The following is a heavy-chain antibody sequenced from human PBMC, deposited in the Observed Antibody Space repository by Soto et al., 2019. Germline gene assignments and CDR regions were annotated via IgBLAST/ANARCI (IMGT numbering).Heavy chain of an antibody. CDR1: GFSFSSYT. CDR2: ISYDVGPK. CDR3: ARDLGYGSNPLDP. V-gene: IGHV3-30*16. J-gene: IGHJ5*02. Sequence: SLRLSCTASGFSFSSYTMHWVRQAPGKGLEWVAFISYDVGPKNYADSVKGRFSISRDNSKKILYLDMDSVRPEDTATYYCARDLGYGSNPLDPWGQGTLVTVSS. D-gene: IGHD6-13*01.